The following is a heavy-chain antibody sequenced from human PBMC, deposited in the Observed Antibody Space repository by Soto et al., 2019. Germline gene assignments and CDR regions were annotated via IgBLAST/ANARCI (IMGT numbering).Heavy chain of an antibody. D-gene: IGHD4-17*01. CDR1: GGSMSGSSYY. Sequence: QLQLQESGPGLVKPSETLSLTCTVSGGSMSGSSYYWGWIRQTPGKGLEWIGSIYYSGSTYYNPSLKSRVTISVDTSKNQFSLKLSSVTAADTAVYYCARQLHGDFDYWGQGTLVTVSS. CDR3: ARQLHGDFDY. J-gene: IGHJ4*02. CDR2: IYYSGST. V-gene: IGHV4-39*01.